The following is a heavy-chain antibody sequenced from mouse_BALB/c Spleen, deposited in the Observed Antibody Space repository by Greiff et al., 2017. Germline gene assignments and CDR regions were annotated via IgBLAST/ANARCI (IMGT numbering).Heavy chain of an antibody. J-gene: IGHJ1*01. CDR2: IWAGGST. D-gene: IGHD1-2*01. CDR3: ARAPLLRYFDV. CDR1: GFSLTSYG. V-gene: IGHV2-9*02. Sequence: VQLQQSGPGLVQPSQSLSITCTVSGFSLTSYGVHWVRQSPGKGLEWLGVIWAGGSTNYNSALMSRLSISKDNSKSQVFLKMNSLQTDDTAMYYCARAPLLRYFDVWGAGTTVTVSS.